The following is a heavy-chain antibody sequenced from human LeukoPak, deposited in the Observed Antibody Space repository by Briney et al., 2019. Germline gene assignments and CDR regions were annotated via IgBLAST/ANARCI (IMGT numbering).Heavy chain of an antibody. V-gene: IGHV1-69*05. J-gene: IGHJ4*02. Sequence: GSSVKVSCKASGGTFSSYAISWVRQAPGQGLEWMGGIIPIFGTANYAQKFQGRVTITTDESTSTAYMELSSLRSEDTAVYYCARIAYYDFWSGSHAHFDYWGQGTLVTVST. D-gene: IGHD3-3*01. CDR3: ARIAYYDFWSGSHAHFDY. CDR2: IIPIFGTA. CDR1: GGTFSSYA.